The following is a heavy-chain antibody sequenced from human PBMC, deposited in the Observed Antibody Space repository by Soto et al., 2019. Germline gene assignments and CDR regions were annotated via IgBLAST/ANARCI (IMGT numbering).Heavy chain of an antibody. V-gene: IGHV3-23*04. Sequence: EEQLVESGGGLIQPGGSLRLSCAASKFTFSTYAMTWVRQAPGKGLEWVSDISGSGDNTYYADSVKGRFTISRDNSKSTLYLQMNSLRAEDTAVYYCAKDMVHCTGTRCARYFEKWGRGTLVTVSS. CDR3: AKDMVHCTGTRCARYFEK. J-gene: IGHJ4*02. D-gene: IGHD2-8*02. CDR2: ISGSGDNT. CDR1: KFTFSTYA.